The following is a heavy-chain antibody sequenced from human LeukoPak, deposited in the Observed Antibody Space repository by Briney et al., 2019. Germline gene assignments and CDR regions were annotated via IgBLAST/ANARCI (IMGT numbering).Heavy chain of an antibody. CDR2: IYPSDSDT. Sequence: GESLKISCQGSEYSFATYWIAWLRQMPGKGLEWMGIIYPSDSDTRCSPSFQGQVTISADKSIKTAYLQWSSLKASDTAMYYCARPLQGIVGATGFDYWGQGTLVTVSS. CDR1: EYSFATYW. CDR3: ARPLQGIVGATGFDY. D-gene: IGHD1-26*01. V-gene: IGHV5-51*01. J-gene: IGHJ4*02.